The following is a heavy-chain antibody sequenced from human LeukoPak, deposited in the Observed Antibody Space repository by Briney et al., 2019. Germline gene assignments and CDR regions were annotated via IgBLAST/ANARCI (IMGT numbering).Heavy chain of an antibody. CDR2: VNPNSGET. CDR3: SSSGSSSGDY. Sequence: SSVKVSCMDCGYTFTDYYMQWVRQAPGHGIEGMGGVNPNSGETDHALKFQGQVTMTRDTSISTAYMELSRLRSDDTVVYYCSSSGSSSGDYWGQGTLVTVSS. D-gene: IGHD6-6*01. V-gene: IGHV1-2*05. CDR1: GYTFTDYY. J-gene: IGHJ4*02.